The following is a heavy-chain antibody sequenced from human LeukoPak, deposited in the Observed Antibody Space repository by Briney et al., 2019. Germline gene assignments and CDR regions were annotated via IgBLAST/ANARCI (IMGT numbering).Heavy chain of an antibody. CDR1: GFTFSSYA. CDR3: AKDLRLDSSGWYGWFDP. V-gene: IGHV3-23*01. D-gene: IGHD6-19*01. J-gene: IGHJ5*02. Sequence: PGGSLRLSCAASGFTFSSYAMSWVRQAPGKGLEWVSAISGSGSSTYYADSVKGRFTISRDNSKNTLYLQMNSLRAEDTAVYYCAKDLRLDSSGWYGWFDPWGQGTLVTVSS. CDR2: ISGSGSST.